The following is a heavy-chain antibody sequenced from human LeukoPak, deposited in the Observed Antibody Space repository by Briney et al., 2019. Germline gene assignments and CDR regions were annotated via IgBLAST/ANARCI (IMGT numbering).Heavy chain of an antibody. CDR3: AKGKDVVDYCDSIPKYYFDY. D-gene: IGHD3-22*01. V-gene: IGHV3-23*01. Sequence: PGGSLRLSCAASGLTFSSYAMSWVRQAPGKGLEWVSAISGSGGSTYYADSVKGRFTISRDNSKNTLYLQMNSLRAEDTAVYYCAKGKDVVDYCDSIPKYYFDYWGQGTLVTVSS. J-gene: IGHJ4*02. CDR2: ISGSGGST. CDR1: GLTFSSYA.